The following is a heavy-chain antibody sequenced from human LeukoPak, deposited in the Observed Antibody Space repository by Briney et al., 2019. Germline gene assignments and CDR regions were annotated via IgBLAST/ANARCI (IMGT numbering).Heavy chain of an antibody. V-gene: IGHV3-11*04. CDR2: ISSSGSTI. D-gene: IGHD3-3*01. CDR1: GFTFSDYY. Sequence: PGGSLRLSCAASGFTFSDYYMSWIRQAPGKGLEWVSYISSSGSTIYYADSVKGRFTISRDNAKNSLYLQMNSLRAEDTAVYYCARDPITIFGVVNPQGDDYWGQGTLVTVSS. CDR3: ARDPITIFGVVNPQGDDY. J-gene: IGHJ4*02.